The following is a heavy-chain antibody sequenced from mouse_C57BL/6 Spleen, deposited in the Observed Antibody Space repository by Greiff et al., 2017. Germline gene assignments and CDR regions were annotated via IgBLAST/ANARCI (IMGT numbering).Heavy chain of an antibody. V-gene: IGHV1-52*01. D-gene: IGHD1-1*01. CDR1: GYAFTSSW. J-gene: IGHJ2*01. Sequence: VQLQQSGPALVRPGSSVKMSCKASGYAFTSSWMHWVKQRPIQGLEWIGSIDPADGETPYNQKFKDKATLTADKSSSPAYMQLSSLTSEDSAVYFWARECGRIYGYWGQGDTHTVS. CDR3: ARECGRIYGY. CDR2: IDPADGET.